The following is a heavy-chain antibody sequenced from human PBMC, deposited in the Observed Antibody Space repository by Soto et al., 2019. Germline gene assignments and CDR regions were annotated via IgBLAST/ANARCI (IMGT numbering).Heavy chain of an antibody. V-gene: IGHV3-30*18. CDR1: GFTLSSYA. CDR3: AKDRYDSSGYLFDY. J-gene: IGHJ4*02. Sequence: PGGSLRLSCAASGFTLSSYARHWVRQGPGKGLEWVAIISYDGSNKYYADSVKGRFTISRDNSKNTLYLQMTSLRAGDTAVYYCAKDRYDSSGYLFDYWGQGTLVTVSS. CDR2: ISYDGSNK. D-gene: IGHD3-22*01.